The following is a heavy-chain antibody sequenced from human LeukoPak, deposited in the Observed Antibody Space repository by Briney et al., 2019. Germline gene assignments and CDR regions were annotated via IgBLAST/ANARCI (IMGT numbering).Heavy chain of an antibody. Sequence: ASVTVSCTASGYTFTGYYMHWVRQAPGQGLEWMGWINPNSGGTNYAQKFQGRVTMTRGTSISTAYMELSRLRSGDTAVYYCARGRGGTVTTNLNWFDPWGQGTLVTVSS. J-gene: IGHJ5*02. V-gene: IGHV1-2*02. CDR1: GYTFTGYY. D-gene: IGHD4-17*01. CDR3: ARGRGGTVTTNLNWFDP. CDR2: INPNSGGT.